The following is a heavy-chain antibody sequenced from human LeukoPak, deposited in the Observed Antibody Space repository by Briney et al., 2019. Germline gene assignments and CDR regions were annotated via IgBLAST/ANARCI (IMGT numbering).Heavy chain of an antibody. CDR1: GFTFSSYS. V-gene: IGHV3-21*01. J-gene: IGHJ3*02. Sequence: SGGSLRLSCAASGFTFSSYSINWVRQAPGKGLEWVSSISGRGTYIYYADSVKGRFTISRDNAKNSLYLQMNSLRAEDTAVYYCARDGLEVVRGAINTFDMWGQGTMVTVSS. CDR3: ARDGLEVVRGAINTFDM. D-gene: IGHD3-10*01. CDR2: ISGRGTYI.